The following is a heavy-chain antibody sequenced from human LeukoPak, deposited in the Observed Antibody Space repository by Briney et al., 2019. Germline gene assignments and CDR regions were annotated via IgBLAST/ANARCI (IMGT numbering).Heavy chain of an antibody. V-gene: IGHV3-21*01. J-gene: IGHJ5*02. D-gene: IGHD5-18*01. CDR2: ISGSSSYI. CDR1: GFTFSTYS. CDR3: ARGQSYGWFDP. Sequence: PGGSLRLSCAASGFTFSTYSMNWVRQAPEEGLEWVSSISGSSSYIYYADSVRGRFTISRDNAKNSLYLQMNSLRAEDTAVYYCARGQSYGWFDPWGQGTLVTVSS.